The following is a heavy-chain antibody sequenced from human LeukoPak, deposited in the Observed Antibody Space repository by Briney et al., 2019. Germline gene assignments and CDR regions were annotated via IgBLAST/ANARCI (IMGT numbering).Heavy chain of an antibody. V-gene: IGHV4-39*07. J-gene: IGHJ4*02. D-gene: IGHD2-8*01. CDR2: IYYSGST. CDR3: TRENGAFSPFGF. Sequence: SETLSLTCTVSGGSISSSSYYWGWIRQPPGKGLEWIGSIYYSGSTYYNPSLKSRVTISVDTSKNQFSLKLSSVTVADTAIYYCTRENGAFSPFGFWGQGTVVTVSS. CDR1: GGSISSSSYY.